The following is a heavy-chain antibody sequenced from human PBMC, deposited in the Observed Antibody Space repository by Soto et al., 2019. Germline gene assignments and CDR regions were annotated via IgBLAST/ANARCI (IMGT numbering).Heavy chain of an antibody. V-gene: IGHV4-59*08. CDR2: IYYSGST. D-gene: IGHD3-10*01. Sequence: PSETLSLTCTVSGGSISSYYWSWIRQPPGKGLEWIGYIYYSGSTNYNPSLKSRVTISVDTSKNQFSLKLSSVTAADTAVYYCARQGTMVRGEYYYYNYLDVWGKGTTVTV. CDR1: GGSISSYY. CDR3: ARQGTMVRGEYYYYNYLDV. J-gene: IGHJ6*03.